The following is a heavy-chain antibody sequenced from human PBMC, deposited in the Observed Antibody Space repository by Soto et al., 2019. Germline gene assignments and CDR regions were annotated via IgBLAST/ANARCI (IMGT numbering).Heavy chain of an antibody. CDR2: IVPMINKI. V-gene: IGHV1-69*02. D-gene: IGHD1-1*01. Sequence: QVQLVQSGAEVERPGSSVKVSCKTSGGTTSSYTIGWVRQAPGQGLEWMGNIVPMINKIDYGQKFQGRVTISAEKSTRTVYMELNSLRSEDTAVYFCALRTGNWNPLADWGQGTLVTVSS. CDR3: ALRTGNWNPLAD. J-gene: IGHJ4*02. CDR1: GGTTSSYT.